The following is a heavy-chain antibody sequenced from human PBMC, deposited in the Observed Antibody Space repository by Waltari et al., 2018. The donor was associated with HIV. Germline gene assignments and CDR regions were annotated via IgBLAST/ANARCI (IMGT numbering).Heavy chain of an antibody. Sequence: QVQLQESGPGLVKPSETLSLTCTVSGGSISSYYWSWIRQPPGKGLEWIGYIYYSGSTNYNPSLKSRVTISVDTSKNQFSLKLSSVTAADTAVYYCARARGVVVDAFDIWGQGTMVTVSS. D-gene: IGHD2-2*01. J-gene: IGHJ3*02. CDR1: GGSISSYY. CDR2: IYYSGST. V-gene: IGHV4-59*01. CDR3: ARARGVVVDAFDI.